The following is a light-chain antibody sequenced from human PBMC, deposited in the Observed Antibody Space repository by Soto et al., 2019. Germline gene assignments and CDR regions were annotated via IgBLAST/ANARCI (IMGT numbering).Light chain of an antibody. CDR1: QGIGDA. V-gene: IGKV1-17*01. CDR3: LQHNEFWWT. J-gene: IGKJ1*01. Sequence: DIQMSQSPSSLSASVGDRVTITCRASQGIGDALGWYQQKPGKAPKRLIYGASTLQSGVPSRFSGSGFGTEFTLTISSLQPDDFATYYCLQHNEFWWTFGQGTKGEIK. CDR2: GAS.